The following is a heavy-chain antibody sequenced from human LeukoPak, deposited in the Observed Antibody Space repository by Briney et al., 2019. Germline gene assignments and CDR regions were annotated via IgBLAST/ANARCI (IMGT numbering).Heavy chain of an antibody. V-gene: IGHV3-7*03. CDR3: AGGVS. J-gene: IGHJ5*02. CDR2: IDEDGSGK. Sequence: KGLEWVANIDEDGSGKNYVASVKGRFTISRDNAWTSVYLQMNSLKAEDTAVYYCAGGVSWGQGTLVTVSS. D-gene: IGHD3-16*01.